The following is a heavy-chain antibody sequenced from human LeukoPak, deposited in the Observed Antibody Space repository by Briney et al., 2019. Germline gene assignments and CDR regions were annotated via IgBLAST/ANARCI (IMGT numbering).Heavy chain of an antibody. D-gene: IGHD4-11*01. CDR2: FSGPMETT. CDR3: ASRATVTTDRFWFDP. J-gene: IGHJ5*02. V-gene: IGHV3-23*01. CDR1: GFTFNRYA. Sequence: GGSLRLSCVASGFTFNRYAMSWVRHVPGKRLEWVSTFSGPMETTYYADSVKGRFTISRDNSKNTLYLQMNSLRAEDTAVYYCASRATVTTDRFWFDPWGQGTLVTVSS.